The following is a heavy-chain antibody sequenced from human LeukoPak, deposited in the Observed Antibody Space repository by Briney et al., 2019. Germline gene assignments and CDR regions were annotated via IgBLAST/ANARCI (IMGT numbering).Heavy chain of an antibody. CDR2: ISGSGGST. CDR3: AKDLTYSSSSRGFDY. CDR1: GFTFSSYA. J-gene: IGHJ4*02. Sequence: GGSLRLSCAASGFTFSSYAMSWVRQAPGKGLEWVSAISGSGGSTYYADSVKGRFTISRDNSKNTLYLQMNSLRAEDTAVYYCAKDLTYSSSSRGFDYWGRGTLVTVSS. V-gene: IGHV3-23*01. D-gene: IGHD6-6*01.